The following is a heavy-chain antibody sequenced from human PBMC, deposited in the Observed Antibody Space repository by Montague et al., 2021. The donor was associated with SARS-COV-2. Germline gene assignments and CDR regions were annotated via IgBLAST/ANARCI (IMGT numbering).Heavy chain of an antibody. CDR3: ARQITMVREPFDS. J-gene: IGHJ4*02. V-gene: IGHV4-59*08. D-gene: IGHD3-10*01. Sequence: SETLSLTCTVAGDSVSRSYWNWIRQSPGKGLEWIGDIYYYGSVNYSPSLKSRLSISLDTSKNQLSLTLTSVTAADTATYYCARQITMVREPFDSRGQGTLVLVSS. CDR2: IYYYGSV. CDR1: GDSVSRSY.